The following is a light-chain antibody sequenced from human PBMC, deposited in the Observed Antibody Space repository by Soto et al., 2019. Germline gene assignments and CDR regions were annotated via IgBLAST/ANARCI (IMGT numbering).Light chain of an antibody. CDR2: EGN. J-gene: IGLJ2*01. CDR3: CSYAPSRTLL. V-gene: IGLV2-23*01. Sequence: QSVLTQPASVYGSPGESITISCTGTRSNVGTYNLVTWYQQHPGRVPKLILYEGNKRPSGVSSRFSASKSGNTASLTISGLQAEDEADYFFCSYAPSRTLLFGGGTKLTVL. CDR1: RSNVGTYNL.